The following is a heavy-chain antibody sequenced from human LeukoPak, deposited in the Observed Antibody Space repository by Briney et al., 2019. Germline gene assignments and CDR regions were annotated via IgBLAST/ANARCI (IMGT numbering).Heavy chain of an antibody. V-gene: IGHV4-34*01. CDR3: LLAARPLFYGY. D-gene: IGHD6-6*01. J-gene: IGHJ4*02. CDR1: GGSFSGYY. CDR2: INHSGST. Sequence: PSQTLSLTCAVYGGSFSGYYWSWIRQPPGKGLEWIGEINHSGSTNYNPSLKSRVTIPVDTSKNQFSLKLSSVTAADTAVYYCLLAARPLFYGYWGQGTLVTVSS.